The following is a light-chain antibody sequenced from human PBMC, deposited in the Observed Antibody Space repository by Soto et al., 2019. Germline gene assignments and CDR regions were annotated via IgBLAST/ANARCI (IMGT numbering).Light chain of an antibody. Sequence: QSVLTQPPSVSGAPGQRVTISCTGSSSNIGAGYDVHWYQQLPGTAPKLLIYGNSNRPSGVPDRFPGSKSGTSASLAITGLQAEDEADYYCQSYDSSLSRSVFGTGTQLTVL. CDR3: QSYDSSLSRSV. V-gene: IGLV1-40*01. CDR2: GNS. CDR1: SSNIGAGYD. J-gene: IGLJ1*01.